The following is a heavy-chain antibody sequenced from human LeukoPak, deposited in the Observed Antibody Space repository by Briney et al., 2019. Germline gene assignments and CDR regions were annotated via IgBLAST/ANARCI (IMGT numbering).Heavy chain of an antibody. CDR3: AKDLLRFLEWLEWLGY. D-gene: IGHD3-3*01. CDR2: VSGSGGST. CDR1: GFTFSSYA. V-gene: IGHV3-23*01. J-gene: IGHJ4*02. Sequence: GGSLRPSCAASGFTFSSYAMSWVRQAPGKGREWVSAVSGSGGSTYYADSVKGRFTISRDNSKNTLYLQMNSLRAEDTAVYYCAKDLLRFLEWLEWLGYWGQGTLVTVSS.